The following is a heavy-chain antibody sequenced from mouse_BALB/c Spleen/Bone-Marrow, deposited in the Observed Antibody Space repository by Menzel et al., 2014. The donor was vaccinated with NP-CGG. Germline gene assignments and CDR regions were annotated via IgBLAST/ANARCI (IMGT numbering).Heavy chain of an antibody. CDR2: INPSTGYT. CDR3: ARFSGYDGFAY. CDR1: GYTFTSYW. V-gene: IGHV1-7*01. J-gene: IGHJ3*01. Sequence: VQLQQSGAELAKPGASVKMSCKASGYTFTSYWMHWVKQRPGQGLEWIGYINPSTGYTEYNQKFKDKATLTADKSSSTAYMQLSSLTSEDSAVYYCARFSGYDGFAYWGQGTLVTVSA. D-gene: IGHD2-2*01.